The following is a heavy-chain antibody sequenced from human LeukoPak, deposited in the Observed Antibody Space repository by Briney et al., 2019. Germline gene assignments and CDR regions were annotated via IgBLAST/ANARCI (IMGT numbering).Heavy chain of an antibody. CDR2: ISGSGGST. CDR3: ARAGPTGTTLDP. CDR1: GFTFSSYA. V-gene: IGHV3-23*01. J-gene: IGHJ5*02. Sequence: PGGSLRLSCAASGFTFSSYAMSWVRQAPGKGLEWVSAISGSGGSTYYADSVKGRFTISRDNAKNSLYLQMNSLRVEDTAVYYCARAGPTGTTLDPWGQGTLVTVSS. D-gene: IGHD1-1*01.